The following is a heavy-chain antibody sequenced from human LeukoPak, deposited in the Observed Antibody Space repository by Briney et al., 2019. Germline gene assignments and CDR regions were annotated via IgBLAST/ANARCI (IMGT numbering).Heavy chain of an antibody. J-gene: IGHJ4*02. Sequence: SGPTLVNPTQTLTLTCTFSGLSLGTSGVSVSWIRQPPGKALEWLALIYWNDDKRYSPSLKSRLTITKDTSKNQVVLTMTNVDPVDTATYFCAHSLATFGTFIEKPFDYWGQGTLVTVSS. CDR1: GLSLGTSGVS. CDR3: AHSLATFGTFIEKPFDY. V-gene: IGHV2-5*01. D-gene: IGHD3-16*02. CDR2: IYWNDDK.